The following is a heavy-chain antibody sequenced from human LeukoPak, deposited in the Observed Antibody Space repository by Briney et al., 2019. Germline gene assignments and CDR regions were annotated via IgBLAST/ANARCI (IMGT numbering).Heavy chain of an antibody. CDR1: GYTFTSYA. CDR2: INAGNGNT. Sequence: ASVKVSCKASGYTFTSYAMHWVRQAPGQRLEWMGWINAGNGNTKYSQKFQGRVTITRDTSASTAYMELSSLRAEDTAVYYCARDRMIVGPGSVFGVARVAFDIWGQGTMVTVSS. CDR3: ARDRMIVGPGSVFGVARVAFDI. D-gene: IGHD3-3*01. V-gene: IGHV1-3*01. J-gene: IGHJ3*02.